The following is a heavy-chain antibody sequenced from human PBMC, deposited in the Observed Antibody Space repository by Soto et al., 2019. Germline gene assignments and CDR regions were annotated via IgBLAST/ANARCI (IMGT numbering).Heavy chain of an antibody. CDR2: IYSGGST. CDR1: GFTVSSNY. J-gene: IGHJ6*03. V-gene: IGHV3-66*01. Sequence: GGSLRLSCAASGFTVSSNYMSWVRQAPGKGLEWVSVIYSGGSTYYADSVKGRFTISRDNSKNTLYLQMNSLRAEDTAVYYCARDRNSGSSHQNYYYYMDVWGKGTTVTVSS. CDR3: ARDRNSGSSHQNYYYYMDV. D-gene: IGHD6-13*01.